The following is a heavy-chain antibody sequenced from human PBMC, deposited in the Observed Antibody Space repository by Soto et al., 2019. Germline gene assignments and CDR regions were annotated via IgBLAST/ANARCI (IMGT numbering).Heavy chain of an antibody. J-gene: IGHJ4*02. CDR3: ARANPFYDSSGYPDY. D-gene: IGHD3-22*01. CDR1: GYTFTSYY. Sequence: QVQLVQSGAEVKKPGASVKVSCKASGYTFTSYYMHWVRQAPGQGLEWMGIINPSGGSTSYAQTFQSRVIMTSDTSTSTVYMELSSLRAEDTAVYYFARANPFYDSSGYPDYWGQGTLVTVSS. V-gene: IGHV1-46*01. CDR2: INPSGGST.